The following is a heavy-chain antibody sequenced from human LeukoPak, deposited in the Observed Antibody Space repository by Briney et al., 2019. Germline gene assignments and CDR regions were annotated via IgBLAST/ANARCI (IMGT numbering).Heavy chain of an antibody. CDR1: GYSFTSYG. CDR2: VSAYDGST. D-gene: IGHD3-10*01. J-gene: IGHJ6*02. Sequence: ASVKVSCKASGYSFTSYGFTWVRRAPGQGLEWMGWVSAYDGSTNYAQKIRGRVTMTTDASKNTVYMELRSRRFDDTAVYYCARGGRDGTDVWGQGTTVTVSS. CDR3: ARGGRDGTDV. V-gene: IGHV1-18*01.